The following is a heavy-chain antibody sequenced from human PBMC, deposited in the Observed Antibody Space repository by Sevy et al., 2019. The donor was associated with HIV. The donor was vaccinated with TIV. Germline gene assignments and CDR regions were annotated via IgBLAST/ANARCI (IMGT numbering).Heavy chain of an antibody. Sequence: SETLSLTCTVSGDSISSFYWNWIRQPAGKGLEWIGRISTGGSTNYNPSLKSRVTMSVDTSTNQFSLNLTSVTAADTAVYFCARDRTPKNDWGSAWWFDPWGQGTLVTVSS. V-gene: IGHV4-4*07. CDR2: ISTGGST. CDR3: ARDRTPKNDWGSAWWFDP. CDR1: GDSISSFY. D-gene: IGHD7-27*01. J-gene: IGHJ5*02.